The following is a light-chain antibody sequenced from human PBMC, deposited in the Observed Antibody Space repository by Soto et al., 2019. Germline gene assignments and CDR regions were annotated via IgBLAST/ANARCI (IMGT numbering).Light chain of an antibody. CDR3: QHRRNWPWT. J-gene: IGKJ1*01. V-gene: IGKV3-11*01. Sequence: EIVLTQSPATLFLSPGERATLSCRASQSVSNYLTWYQQKPGQAPRLLIYDASKRATGIPARFSGSGSGTDFTLTISSLEPEDFAVYYCQHRRNWPWTFSQGTKVEIK. CDR2: DAS. CDR1: QSVSNY.